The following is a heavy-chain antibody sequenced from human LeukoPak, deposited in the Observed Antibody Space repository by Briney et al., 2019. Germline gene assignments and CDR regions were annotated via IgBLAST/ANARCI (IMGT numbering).Heavy chain of an antibody. D-gene: IGHD2-15*01. CDR1: GCSISSYY. CDR2: IYYSGST. CDR3: ARHPRVVVVAATGHAFDI. Sequence: PSETLSLTCTVSGCSISSYYWSWIRQPPGKGLEWIGYIYYSGSTNYNPSLKSRVTISVDTSKNQFSLQLSSVTAADTAVYYCARHPRVVVVAATGHAFDIWGQGTMVTVSS. V-gene: IGHV4-59*08. J-gene: IGHJ3*02.